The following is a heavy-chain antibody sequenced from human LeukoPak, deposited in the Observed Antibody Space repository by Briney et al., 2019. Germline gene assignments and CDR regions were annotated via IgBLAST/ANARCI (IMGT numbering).Heavy chain of an antibody. CDR1: GYSFTSYW. Sequence: GESLKISCKGSGYSFTSYWIGWVRQMPGKGLEWMGIIYAGDSDTRYSPSFQGQVTISADKSISAAYLQWSSLKASDTAMYYCARRRPANSMVRGVTPPYWFDPWGQGTLVTVSS. J-gene: IGHJ5*02. CDR2: IYAGDSDT. V-gene: IGHV5-51*01. CDR3: ARRRPANSMVRGVTPPYWFDP. D-gene: IGHD3-10*01.